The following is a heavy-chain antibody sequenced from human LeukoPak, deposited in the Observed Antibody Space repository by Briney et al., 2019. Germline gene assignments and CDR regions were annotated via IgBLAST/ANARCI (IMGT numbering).Heavy chain of an antibody. Sequence: PGGSLRLSCSASGFTFSSYAMHWVRQAPGKGLEYVSAISSNGGSTYYADSVKGRFTISRDNSKNTLYLQMSSLRAEDTAVYHCVKGGAYTYGSSFDFWGQGTLVTVSS. D-gene: IGHD5-18*01. CDR3: VKGGAYTYGSSFDF. CDR2: ISSNGGST. J-gene: IGHJ4*02. V-gene: IGHV3-64D*06. CDR1: GFTFSSYA.